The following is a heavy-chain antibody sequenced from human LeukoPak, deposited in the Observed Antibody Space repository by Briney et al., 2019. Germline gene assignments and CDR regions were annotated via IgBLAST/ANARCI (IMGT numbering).Heavy chain of an antibody. V-gene: IGHV1-46*01. CDR2: INPSGGST. CDR3: AKAPDQEMIVVVISYFDY. CDR1: GYTFTSYY. D-gene: IGHD3-22*01. J-gene: IGHJ4*02. Sequence: ASVKVSCKASGYTFTSYYMHWVRQAPGQGLEWMGIINPSGGSTSYAQKFQGRVTMTRDTSTSTVYMELSSLRAEDTAVYYCAKAPDQEMIVVVISYFDYWGQGTLVTVSS.